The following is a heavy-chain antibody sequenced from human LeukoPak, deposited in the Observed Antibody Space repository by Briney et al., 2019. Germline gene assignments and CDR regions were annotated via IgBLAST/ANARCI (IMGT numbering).Heavy chain of an antibody. J-gene: IGHJ4*02. D-gene: IGHD2-15*01. Sequence: PGGSLRLSCAAPGFTFSAYAITWVRQAPGRGLEWVSAISSGGRDTYYADSVKGRFTISRDNSKTTLYLQMNSLRVEDTAIYYCAKFRAAVVVAAADYWGQGTLVTVSS. CDR1: GFTFSAYA. CDR3: AKFRAAVVVAAADY. CDR2: ISSGGRDT. V-gene: IGHV3-23*01.